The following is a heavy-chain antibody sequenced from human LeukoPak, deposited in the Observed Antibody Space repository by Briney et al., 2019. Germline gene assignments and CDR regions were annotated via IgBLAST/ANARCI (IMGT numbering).Heavy chain of an antibody. CDR2: IGTASDT. CDR3: ARGPPRGKYYYMDV. Sequence: GGSPRLSCAASGFTFSSFDTHWVRQPTGQGLEWVSTIGTASDTYYPGSVEGRFTLSRDNAKNSLYLQMNSLTAGDTAVYYCARGPPRGKYYYMDVWGKGTTVTVSS. V-gene: IGHV3-13*01. CDR1: GFTFSSFD. J-gene: IGHJ6*03. D-gene: IGHD1-1*01.